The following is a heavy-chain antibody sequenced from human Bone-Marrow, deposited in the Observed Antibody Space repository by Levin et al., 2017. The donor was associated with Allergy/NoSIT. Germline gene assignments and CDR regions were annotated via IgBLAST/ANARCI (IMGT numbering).Heavy chain of an antibody. CDR3: ARHQPPLLLWFGEVYFDY. Sequence: SETLSLTCTVSGGSISSSSYYWGWIRQPPGKGLEWIGSIYYSGSTYYNPSLKSRVTISVDTSKNQFSLKLSSVTAADTAVYYCARHQPPLLLWFGEVYFDYWGQGTLVTVSS. J-gene: IGHJ4*02. CDR2: IYYSGST. D-gene: IGHD3-10*01. CDR1: GGSISSSSYY. V-gene: IGHV4-39*01.